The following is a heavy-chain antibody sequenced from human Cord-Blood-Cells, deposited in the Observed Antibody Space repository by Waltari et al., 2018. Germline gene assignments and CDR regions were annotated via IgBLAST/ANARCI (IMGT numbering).Heavy chain of an antibody. D-gene: IGHD3-3*01. J-gene: IGHJ4*02. Sequence: QVQLQQWGAGLLKPSETLSLTCAVYGGSFSGYYWSWIRPPPGKGLEWIGEINHSGSTNYNPSLKSRVTISVDTSKNQFSLKLSSVTAADTAVYYCARVYSGNDFWSGYYITDYFDYWGQGTLVTVSS. V-gene: IGHV4-34*01. CDR2: INHSGST. CDR3: ARVYSGNDFWSGYYITDYFDY. CDR1: GGSFSGYY.